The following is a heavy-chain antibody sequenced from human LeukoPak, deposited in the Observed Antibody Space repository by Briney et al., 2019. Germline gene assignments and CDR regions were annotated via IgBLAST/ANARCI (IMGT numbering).Heavy chain of an antibody. J-gene: IGHJ3*02. CDR3: AREIAVAGTYAFDI. CDR1: GFTFDDYG. D-gene: IGHD6-19*01. V-gene: IGHV3-20*04. CDR2: INWNGGST. Sequence: RTGGSLRLSCAASGFTFDDYGMSWVRQAPGKGLEWVSGINWNGGSTGYADSVKGRFTISRDNAKNSLYLQMNSLRVEDTALYYCAREIAVAGTYAFDIWGQGTMVTVSS.